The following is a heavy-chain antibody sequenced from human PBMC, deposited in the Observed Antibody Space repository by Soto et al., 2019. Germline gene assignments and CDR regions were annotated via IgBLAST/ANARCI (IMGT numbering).Heavy chain of an antibody. V-gene: IGHV3-74*01. D-gene: IGHD2-2*01. CDR3: ARGGSCNSTSCYDYYYSRLDV. CDR1: GFTFSSYW. J-gene: IGHJ6*02. CDR2: INSDGSST. Sequence: PGGSLRLSCAASGFTFSSYWMHWVRQAPGKGLVWVSRINSDGSSTSYADSVKGRFTISRDNAKNTLFLQMNSLRAEDTAIYYCARGGSCNSTSCYDYYYSRLDVCGQGTKVTVCS.